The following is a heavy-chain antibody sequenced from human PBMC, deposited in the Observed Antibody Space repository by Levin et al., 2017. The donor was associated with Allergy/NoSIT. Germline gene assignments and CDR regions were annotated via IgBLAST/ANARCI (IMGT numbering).Heavy chain of an antibody. D-gene: IGHD1-26*01. CDR1: GFTFSSYW. CDR2: IKQDGSEK. J-gene: IGHJ4*02. CDR3: ARVQWELPGEWDY. V-gene: IGHV3-7*01. Sequence: GGSLRLSCAASGFTFSSYWMSWVRQAPGKGLEWVANIKQDGSEKYYVDSVKGRFTISRDNAKNSLYLQMNSLRAEDTAVYYCARVQWELPGEWDYWGQGTLVTVSS.